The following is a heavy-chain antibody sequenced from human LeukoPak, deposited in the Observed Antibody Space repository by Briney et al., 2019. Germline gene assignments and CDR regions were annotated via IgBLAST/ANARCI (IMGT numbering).Heavy chain of an antibody. D-gene: IGHD6-19*01. CDR2: ISADGAGT. CDR1: GFTFDDYA. Sequence: GGSLRLSCAASGFTFDDYAMHWVRQPPGKGLEWVSLISADGAGTSYANSVKGRFTISRDNSKNLLSLQMNGLRTEDTAFYFCAKVGPWLANDFWGQGILVTVSS. V-gene: IGHV3-43*02. CDR3: AKVGPWLANDF. J-gene: IGHJ4*02.